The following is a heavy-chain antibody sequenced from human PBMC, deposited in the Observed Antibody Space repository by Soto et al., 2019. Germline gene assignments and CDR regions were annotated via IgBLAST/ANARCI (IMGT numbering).Heavy chain of an antibody. D-gene: IGHD2-2*01. V-gene: IGHV3-30*18. CDR2: ISYDGSNK. CDR1: GFTFSSYG. CDR3: AKDEDIVVVPAAMPGGDYDRDY. Sequence: GGSLRLSCAASGFTFSSYGMHWVRQAPGKGLEWVAVISYDGSNKYYADSVKGRFTISRDNSKNTLYLQMNSLRAEDTAVYYCAKDEDIVVVPAAMPGGDYDRDYWGQGTQVTVSS. J-gene: IGHJ4*02.